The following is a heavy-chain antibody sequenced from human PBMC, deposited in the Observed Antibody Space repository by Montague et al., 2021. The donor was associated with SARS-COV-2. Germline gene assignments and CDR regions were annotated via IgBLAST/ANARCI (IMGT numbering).Heavy chain of an antibody. CDR3: ARVGRQQLVRLYGMDV. Sequence: SETLSLTCTVSGGSISSSSYYWGWIRQPQGKGLEWIGSIYYSGSTYYNPSLKSRVTISVDKSKNQFSLKLSSVTAADTAVYYCARVGRQQLVRLYGMDVWGQGTTVTVSS. CDR1: GGSISSSSYY. J-gene: IGHJ6*02. V-gene: IGHV4-39*07. D-gene: IGHD6-13*01. CDR2: IYYSGST.